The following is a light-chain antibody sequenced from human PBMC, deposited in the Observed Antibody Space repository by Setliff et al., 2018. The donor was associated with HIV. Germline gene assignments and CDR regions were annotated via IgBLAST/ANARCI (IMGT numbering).Light chain of an antibody. CDR2: EVD. J-gene: IGLJ2*01. Sequence: QSALTQPASVSGSPGQSITISCTGSSSDVGNTLSVSWYQQNVGEVPKLLIYEVDRRPSGISHRFSGSKSGNTASLTISGLQFEDEADYYCCSYGSGDIWVFGGGTK. CDR1: SSDVGNTLS. CDR3: CSYGSGDIWV. V-gene: IGLV2-23*02.